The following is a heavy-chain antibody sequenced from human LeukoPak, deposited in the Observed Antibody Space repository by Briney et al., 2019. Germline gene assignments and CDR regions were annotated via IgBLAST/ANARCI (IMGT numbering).Heavy chain of an antibody. J-gene: IGHJ4*02. CDR3: AKDRWSNTVGGYDY. V-gene: IGHV3-23*01. Sequence: RGSLRLSCAASGFTFTTCAMSWVRQAPGKGLEWVSAITGSGGSTYYADSVKGRFTISRDNSKNTLYLQMNSLRAEDTAVYYCAKDRWSNTVGGYDYWGQGTLVTVSS. CDR2: ITGSGGST. D-gene: IGHD5-12*01. CDR1: GFTFTTCA.